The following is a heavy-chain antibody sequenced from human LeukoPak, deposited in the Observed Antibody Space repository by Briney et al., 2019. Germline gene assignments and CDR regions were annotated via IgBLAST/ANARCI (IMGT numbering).Heavy chain of an antibody. D-gene: IGHD3-22*01. CDR2: IYSSGSA. CDR1: GSSINNNF. CDR3: ARHRDYYDT. Sequence: SETLSLTCTVSGSSINNNFWTWIRQPPGKGLEWNGYIYSSGSANYNPSIKSRVIISGDTSKNQISLKLTSVTAADTAVYFCARHRDYYDTWGRGTMVTVSS. J-gene: IGHJ4*01. V-gene: IGHV4-59*08.